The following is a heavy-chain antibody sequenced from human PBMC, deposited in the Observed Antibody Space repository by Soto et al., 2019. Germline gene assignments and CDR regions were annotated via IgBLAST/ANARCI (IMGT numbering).Heavy chain of an antibody. Sequence: QVQLQESGPGLVKPSETLSLTCTVSGGSISSYYWSWIRQPAGKGLEWIGRIYTSGSTNYNSSLKRRVTMSVDTSKNQFSLKLSSVTAADTAVYYCARGKSIFNYYGMDVWGQGTTVTVSS. CDR1: GGSISSYY. V-gene: IGHV4-4*07. CDR2: IYTSGST. CDR3: ARGKSIFNYYGMDV. D-gene: IGHD6-6*01. J-gene: IGHJ6*02.